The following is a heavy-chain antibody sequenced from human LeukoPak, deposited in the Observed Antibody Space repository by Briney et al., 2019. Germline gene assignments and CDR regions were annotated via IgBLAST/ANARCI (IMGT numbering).Heavy chain of an antibody. CDR3: ARYNIAVAGFDY. Sequence: GGSLRLSCAASGFTFSSYWMHWVRQAPGKGLVWVSRINSDGSSTSYADSVKGRFTISRDNAKNTLYLQMNSLRAEDTAVYYRARYNIAVAGFDYWGQGTLVTVSS. D-gene: IGHD6-19*01. CDR1: GFTFSSYW. J-gene: IGHJ4*02. CDR2: INSDGSST. V-gene: IGHV3-74*01.